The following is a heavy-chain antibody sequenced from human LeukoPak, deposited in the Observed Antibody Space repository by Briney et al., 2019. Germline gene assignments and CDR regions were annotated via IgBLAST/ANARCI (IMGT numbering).Heavy chain of an antibody. CDR2: IYYSGNT. CDR3: ARDRLRFVY. Sequence: SETLSLTCSVSGASITSDYWSWIRQPPGKGLEWIGYIYYSGNTNYNPSLKSRVTISVDTSKNQFSLKLSSVTAADTAVYYCARDRLRFVYWGQGTLVTVSS. V-gene: IGHV4-59*01. J-gene: IGHJ4*02. CDR1: GASITSDY.